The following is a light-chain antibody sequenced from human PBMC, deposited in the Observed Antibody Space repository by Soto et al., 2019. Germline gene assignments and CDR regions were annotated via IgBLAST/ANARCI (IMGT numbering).Light chain of an antibody. Sequence: QSVLTQPTSVSGSPGQSITISCTGNSNDIGAFDYVSWYQQHPGKAPKLMIYDVTKRPSGVPDRFSASKSGNTASLTISGLQADDEADYYCCSYAGSYSYVFGTGTKLTVL. CDR3: CSYAGSYSYV. CDR2: DVT. J-gene: IGLJ1*01. V-gene: IGLV2-11*01. CDR1: SNDIGAFDY.